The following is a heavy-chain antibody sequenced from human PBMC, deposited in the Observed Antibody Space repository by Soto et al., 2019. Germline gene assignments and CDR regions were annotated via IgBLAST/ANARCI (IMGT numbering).Heavy chain of an antibody. D-gene: IGHD6-13*01. CDR1: GFTFSSYS. CDR2: ISSSSSYI. Sequence: PGGSLRLSCAASGFTFSSYSMNWVRQAPGKGLKWVSSISSSSSYIYYADSVKGRFTISRDNAKNSLYLQMNSLRAEDTAVYYCARDLNVVTDDPLVHNAFDIWGQGTMVTVSS. J-gene: IGHJ3*02. CDR3: ARDLNVVTDDPLVHNAFDI. V-gene: IGHV3-21*01.